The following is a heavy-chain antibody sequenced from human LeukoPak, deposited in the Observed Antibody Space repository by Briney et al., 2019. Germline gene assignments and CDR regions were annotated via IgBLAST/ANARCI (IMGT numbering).Heavy chain of an antibody. D-gene: IGHD2-2*01. J-gene: IGHJ4*02. Sequence: SETLSLTCAVYGGSFSGYYWSWIRQPPGKGLEWIGEINHSGSTNYNPSLKSRVTISVDTPKNQFSLKLSFVTAADTAVYYCARSDSSTSWFLGYWGRGTLVTVSS. V-gene: IGHV4-34*01. CDR2: INHSGST. CDR3: ARSDSSTSWFLGY. CDR1: GGSFSGYY.